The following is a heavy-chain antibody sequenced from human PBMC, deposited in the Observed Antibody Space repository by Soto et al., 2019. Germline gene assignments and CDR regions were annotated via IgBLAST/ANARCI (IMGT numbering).Heavy chain of an antibody. Sequence: GESLKISCAASGFTFSSYAMSWVRQAPGKGLEWVSAISGSGGSTYYADSVKGRFTISRDNAKSSVYLQMNSLRADDSAVYYCARDPPRGSDWARYLDLWGRGTLVTVSS. CDR2: ISGSGGST. D-gene: IGHD1-26*01. J-gene: IGHJ2*01. V-gene: IGHV3-23*01. CDR1: GFTFSSYA. CDR3: ARDPPRGSDWARYLDL.